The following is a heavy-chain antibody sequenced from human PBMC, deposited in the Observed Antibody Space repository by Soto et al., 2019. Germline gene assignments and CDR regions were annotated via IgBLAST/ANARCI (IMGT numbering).Heavy chain of an antibody. D-gene: IGHD6-6*01. CDR2: ISAGGGSP. Sequence: EVQLLESGGGLVQPGGSLRLSCAASGYNFSTYAMSWVRQAPGKGLEWVSGISAGGGSPFIADSVKGRFIISRDNAKDTLYLQMNSLTREDTSIYYCVKHAEYQLVSWFDPWGQGTLVTVSS. CDR3: VKHAEYQLVSWFDP. J-gene: IGHJ5*02. V-gene: IGHV3-23*01. CDR1: GYNFSTYA.